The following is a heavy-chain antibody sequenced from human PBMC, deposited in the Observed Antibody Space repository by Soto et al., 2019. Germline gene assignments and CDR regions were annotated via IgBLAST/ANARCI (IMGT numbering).Heavy chain of an antibody. D-gene: IGHD3-10*02. CDR1: N. CDR2: IYYTGIT. J-gene: IGHJ4*02. Sequence: NWSWIRQPPGKGLEWIGYIYYTGITYFNPSLKSRIAISVDTSKNQFSLKLTSVTAADTARYYGAREHVQGYYVDYWGQGTLVTVSS. V-gene: IGHV4-30-4*01. CDR3: AREHVQGYYVDY.